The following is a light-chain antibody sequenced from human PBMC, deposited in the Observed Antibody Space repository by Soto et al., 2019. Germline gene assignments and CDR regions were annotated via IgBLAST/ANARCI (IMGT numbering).Light chain of an antibody. J-gene: IGKJ4*01. V-gene: IGKV1-5*01. CDR2: DAY. CDR3: KQYNSYPLT. Sequence: DIQMTQSPSTLSASVGDRVTITCRASQSVSNWLAWYQQKPGKAPKFLIYDAYSLESGVQSRFSGSGSGTEFTLTIRSLQPDDFASYYCKQYNSYPLTFGGGTKVDIK. CDR1: QSVSNW.